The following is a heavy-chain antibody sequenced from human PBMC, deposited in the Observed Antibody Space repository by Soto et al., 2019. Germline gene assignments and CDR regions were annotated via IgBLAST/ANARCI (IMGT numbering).Heavy chain of an antibody. CDR1: GGSISSGGYY. D-gene: IGHD2-21*02. CDR2: IYYSGST. CDR3: ARAATTIVVVTKSYYFDY. V-gene: IGHV4-31*03. J-gene: IGHJ4*02. Sequence: QVQLQESGPGLVKPSQTLSLTCTVSGGSISSGGYYWSWIRQHPGKGLEWIGYIYYSGSTYYNPXXKSRVTISVDXXKXQXXLKLSSVTAADTAVYYCARAATTIVVVTKSYYFDYWGQGTLVTVSS.